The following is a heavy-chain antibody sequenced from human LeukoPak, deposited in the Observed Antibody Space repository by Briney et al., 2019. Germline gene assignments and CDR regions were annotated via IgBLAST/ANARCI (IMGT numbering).Heavy chain of an antibody. CDR1: GFTFSSYA. J-gene: IGHJ4*02. D-gene: IGHD4-17*01. CDR2: ISGSGGST. CDR3: AKNGRAYGDYLDY. Sequence: GGSLRLSCAASGFTFSSYAMSWVRQAPGKGLEWVSAISGSGGSTYYADSVKGRFTISRDNSKSTLYLQMNSLRAEDTAVYYCAKNGRAYGDYLDYWGQGTLVTVSS. V-gene: IGHV3-23*01.